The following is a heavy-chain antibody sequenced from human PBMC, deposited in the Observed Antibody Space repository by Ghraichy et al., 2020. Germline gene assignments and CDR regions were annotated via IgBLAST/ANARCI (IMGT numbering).Heavy chain of an antibody. CDR1: GFTFSSYS. CDR2: ISSSSSYI. J-gene: IGHJ6*02. CDR3: ARFPPGVRDGAGREDV. D-gene: IGHD4-17*01. Sequence: GGSLRLSCAASGFTFSSYSMNWVRQAPGKGLEWVSSISSSSSYIYYADSVKGRFTISRDNAKNSLYLQMNSLRAEDTAVYYCARFPPGVRDGAGREDVWGQGTTVTVSS. V-gene: IGHV3-21*01.